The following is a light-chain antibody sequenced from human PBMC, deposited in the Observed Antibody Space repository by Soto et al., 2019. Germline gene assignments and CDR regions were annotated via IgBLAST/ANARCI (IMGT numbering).Light chain of an antibody. CDR2: KAS. V-gene: IGKV1-5*03. J-gene: IGKJ1*01. CDR3: QQYNSYPWT. CDR1: QSISSW. Sequence: IQMTPSPSPLFSSLRDKINIPFPARQSISSWLAWYQQKPGKAPKLLIYKASSLESGVPSRFSGSGSGTEFTLTISSLQPDDFATYYCQQYNSYPWTFGQGTKVDIK.